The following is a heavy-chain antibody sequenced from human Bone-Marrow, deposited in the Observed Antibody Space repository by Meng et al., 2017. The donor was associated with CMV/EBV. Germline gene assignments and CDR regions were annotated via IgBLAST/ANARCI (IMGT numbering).Heavy chain of an antibody. CDR2: INLHGSRT. Sequence: GGSLRLSCAASGFTFSNSWMHWVRQAPGKGLVWVSRINLHGSRTSYADSVKGRFTISRDNAKNTQYLQMNSQRAEDTALYYCAREGQGGNWFDPWGQGTLVTGSS. CDR1: GFTFSNSW. CDR3: AREGQGGNWFDP. V-gene: IGHV3-74*03. J-gene: IGHJ5*02.